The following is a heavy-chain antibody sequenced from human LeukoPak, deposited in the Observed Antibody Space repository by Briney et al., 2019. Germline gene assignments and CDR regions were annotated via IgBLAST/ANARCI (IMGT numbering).Heavy chain of an antibody. CDR2: INPNSGNT. Sequence: ASVKVSCKASGYTFTDYFLHWVRQAPGQGLEWMGWINPNSGNTGYAQKFQGRITITRNTSISTAYMELSSLRSEDTALYYCARSGGSGWYFGINSHYYYMDVWGKGTTVTVSS. CDR1: GYTFTDYF. V-gene: IGHV1-8*03. CDR3: ARSGGSGWYFGINSHYYYMDV. J-gene: IGHJ6*03. D-gene: IGHD6-19*01.